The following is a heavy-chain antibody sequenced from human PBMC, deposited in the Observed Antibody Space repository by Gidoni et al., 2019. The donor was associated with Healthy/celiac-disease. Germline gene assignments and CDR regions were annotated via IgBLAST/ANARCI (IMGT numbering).Heavy chain of an antibody. CDR1: GFTFSSYW. D-gene: IGHD3-10*01. CDR2: IKQDGSEK. J-gene: IGHJ4*02. Sequence: EVQLVESGGGLVQPGGSLRLSCAASGFTFSSYWMSWVRQAPGKGLELVANIKQDGSEKYYVDSVKGRFTISRDNAKNSLYLQMNSLRAEDTAVYYCARDSVVGYYGFWGQGTLVTVSS. CDR3: ARDSVVGYYGF. V-gene: IGHV3-7*03.